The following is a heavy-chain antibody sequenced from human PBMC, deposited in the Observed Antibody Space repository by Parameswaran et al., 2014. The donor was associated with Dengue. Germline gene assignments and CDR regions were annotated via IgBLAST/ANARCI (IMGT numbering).Heavy chain of an antibody. V-gene: IGHV1-3*01. D-gene: IGHD1-1*01. CDR2: VNAGNGNT. CDR3: ARSRGSRTGTDNWFDP. Sequence: VRQAPGQRLEWMGWVNAGNGNTKYSQKFQGRVTITRDTSASTAYMELSSLRSEDTAVYYCARSRGSRTGTDNWFDPWGQGTLVTVSS. J-gene: IGHJ5*02.